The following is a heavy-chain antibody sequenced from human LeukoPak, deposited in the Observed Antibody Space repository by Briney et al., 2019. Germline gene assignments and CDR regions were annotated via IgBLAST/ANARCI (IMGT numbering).Heavy chain of an antibody. CDR3: ARGGITWEHIDY. D-gene: IGHD3-16*01. CDR2: MNPNSGNT. J-gene: IGHJ4*02. Sequence: ASVKVSCKASGYTFTSYDINWVRQATGQGLEWMGWMNPNSGNTGYAQKFQGRVTMTRNTSISTAYMELSSLRSEDTAVYYCARGGITWEHIDYWGQGTLVTVSS. CDR1: GYTFTSYD. V-gene: IGHV1-8*01.